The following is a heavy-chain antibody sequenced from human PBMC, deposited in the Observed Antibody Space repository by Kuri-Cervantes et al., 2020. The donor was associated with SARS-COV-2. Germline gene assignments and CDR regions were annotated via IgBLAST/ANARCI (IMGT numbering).Heavy chain of an antibody. J-gene: IGHJ4*02. CDR1: GGSISSYY. CDR3: ARHGNGASLLY. V-gene: IGHV4-59*08. D-gene: IGHD1-1*01. CDR2: IYYSGSA. Sequence: SETLSLTCTVSGGSISSYYWSWIRQPPGKGLEWIGYIYYSGSANYNPSLKSRVTISVDTSKNQFSLKLSSVTAADTAVYYCARHGNGASLLYWGQGTLVTVSS.